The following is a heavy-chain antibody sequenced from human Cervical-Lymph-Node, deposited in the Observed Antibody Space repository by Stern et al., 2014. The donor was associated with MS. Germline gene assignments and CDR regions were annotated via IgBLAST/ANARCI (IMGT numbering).Heavy chain of an antibody. CDR3: VKDERAQVQFTMRNEFDS. J-gene: IGHJ4*02. Sequence: QVQLVESGGGVVQPGRSLRVSCVGSGFLFNTDAMHWVRQAPGKGLEWVAVISYDGSHKSYADSVKGRFTISIDNSKDTLYLQMNSLRAEDTAVYYCVKDERAQVQFTMRNEFDSWGQGTLVTVSS. D-gene: IGHD1-1*01. CDR1: GFLFNTDA. V-gene: IGHV3-30*18. CDR2: ISYDGSHK.